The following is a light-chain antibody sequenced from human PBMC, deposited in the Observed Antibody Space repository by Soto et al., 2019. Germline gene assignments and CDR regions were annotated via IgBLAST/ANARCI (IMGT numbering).Light chain of an antibody. CDR1: QSVSSN. V-gene: IGKV3-15*01. CDR3: QQSNKWPYT. CDR2: GAS. J-gene: IGKJ2*01. Sequence: IVMTQSPATLSMSPGERATLSCRASQSVSSNLAWYQHKPGQPPRLLFYGASTRAAGIPARFSFSGSGTDFTLTIGGLQSEDFAVYCCQQSNKWPYTFGQGTKLEIK.